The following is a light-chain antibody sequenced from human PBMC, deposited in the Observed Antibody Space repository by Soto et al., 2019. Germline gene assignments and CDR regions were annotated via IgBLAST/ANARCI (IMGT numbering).Light chain of an antibody. Sequence: QSVLTQPPSASGTPGQRVTISCSGSSSNIGSNTVNWYQQLPGTAPKLLIYSNNQRPSGVPDRFSGSKSGTSASLAISGLQSEDEADYYCAAWDDSLNSRVFGGGTQLTVL. V-gene: IGLV1-44*01. CDR1: SSNIGSNT. CDR3: AAWDDSLNSRV. J-gene: IGLJ3*02. CDR2: SNN.